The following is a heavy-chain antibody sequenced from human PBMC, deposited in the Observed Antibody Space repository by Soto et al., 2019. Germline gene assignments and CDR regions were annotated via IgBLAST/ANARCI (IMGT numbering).Heavy chain of an antibody. D-gene: IGHD5-12*01. V-gene: IGHV1-69*01. CDR1: GGTFSSYA. J-gene: IGHJ6*02. CDR3: AREGGRGGNGYNHMDV. CDR2: IIPIFGTA. Sequence: QVQLVQSGAEVKKPGSSVKVSCKASGGTFSSYAISWVRQAPGQGLEWMGGIIPIFGTANYAQKFQGRVTITADESRRTPDMKLSSLRSEDTAVYYWAREGGRGGNGYNHMDVWGQGTTVTVSS.